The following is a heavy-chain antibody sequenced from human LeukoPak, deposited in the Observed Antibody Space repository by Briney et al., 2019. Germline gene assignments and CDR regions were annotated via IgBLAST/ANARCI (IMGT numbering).Heavy chain of an antibody. Sequence: SETLSLTCAVYGGSFSGYYWSWIRQPPGKGLEWIGEINHSGSTNYSPSLKSRVTISVDTSKNQFSLKLSSVTAADTAVYCARGSYGSGSYYRYFDYWGQGTLVTVSS. V-gene: IGHV4-34*01. CDR2: INHSGST. CDR1: GGSFSGYY. J-gene: IGHJ4*02. CDR3: ARGSYGSGSYYRYFDY. D-gene: IGHD3-10*01.